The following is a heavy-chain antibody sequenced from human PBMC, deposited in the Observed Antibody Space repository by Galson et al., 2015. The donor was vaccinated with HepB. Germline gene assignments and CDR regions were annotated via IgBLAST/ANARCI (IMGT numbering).Heavy chain of an antibody. Sequence: SLRLSCAASGFSFSSAWMNWVRQAPEKGLEWVGRIKSYTHGGAKDYAAPVKGRFTISRDDSINTLLLQMNSLKTEDTGVYCCATLRLRQLALPAVSYYYYMDVWGKGTTVTVSS. CDR2: IKSYTHGGAK. CDR1: GFSFSSAW. V-gene: IGHV3-15*07. D-gene: IGHD3-16*01. CDR3: ATLRLRQLALPAVSYYYYMDV. J-gene: IGHJ6*03.